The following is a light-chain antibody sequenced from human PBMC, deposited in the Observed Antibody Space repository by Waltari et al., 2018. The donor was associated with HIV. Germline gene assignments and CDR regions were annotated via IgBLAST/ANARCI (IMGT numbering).Light chain of an antibody. CDR3: TSYTTRSTVI. V-gene: IGLV2-14*01. CDR2: EVN. Sequence: QSALTQPASVSGSPGQSITISCTGTSSDIGIYNYVSWYQQHPGKAPKLLIYEVNNRPSGVSVRFSGSKSGNTASLSISGLQAEDEADYYCTSYTTRSTVIFGGGTSVTVL. CDR1: SSDIGIYNY. J-gene: IGLJ2*01.